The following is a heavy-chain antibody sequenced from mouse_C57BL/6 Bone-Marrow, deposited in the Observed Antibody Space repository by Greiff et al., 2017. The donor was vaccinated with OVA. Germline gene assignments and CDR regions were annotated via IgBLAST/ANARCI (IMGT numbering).Heavy chain of an antibody. CDR3: ARCYDSNAMDY. Sequence: EVKVEESGGGLVQPGGSLSLSCAASGFTFTDYYMSWVRQPPGKALEWLGFIRNKANGSTTEYSSSVKGRFTTSRDNSQSFLYLQMNALRAKDSATSYCARCYDSNAMDYWGQGTSVTVSS. V-gene: IGHV7-3*01. J-gene: IGHJ4*01. CDR1: GFTFTDYY. D-gene: IGHD1-1*01. CDR2: IRNKANGSTT.